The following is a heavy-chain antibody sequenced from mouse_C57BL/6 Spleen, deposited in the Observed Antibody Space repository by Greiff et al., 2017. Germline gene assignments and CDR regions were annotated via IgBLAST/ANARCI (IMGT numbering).Heavy chain of an antibody. D-gene: IGHD4-1*01. CDR1: GYTFTSYW. J-gene: IGHJ4*01. Sequence: VQLQQPGAELVMPGASVKLSCKASGYTFTSYWMHWVKQRPGQGLEWIGEIDPSDSYTNYNQKFRCKSTLTVDKSPSTAYMQLSSLTSEDTAVYYCARSWDYYAMDYWGQGTSVTVSS. CDR3: ARSWDYYAMDY. CDR2: IDPSDSYT. V-gene: IGHV1-69*01.